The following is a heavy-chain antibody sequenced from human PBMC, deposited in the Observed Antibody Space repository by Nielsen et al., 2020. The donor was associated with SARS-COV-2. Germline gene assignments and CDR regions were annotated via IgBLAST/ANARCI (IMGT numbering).Heavy chain of an antibody. J-gene: IGHJ6*02. CDR1: GFTFSSYG. D-gene: IGHD2-2*01. CDR3: ASDSNSYNYYYYYGMDV. V-gene: IGHV3-30*03. CDR2: ISYDGSNK. Sequence: GGSLRLSCAASGFTFSSYGMHWVRQAPGKGREWVAVISYDGSNKYYADSVKGRFTISRDNSKNTLNLQMNSLRAEDTAVYYCASDSNSYNYYYYYGMDVWGQGTTVTVSS.